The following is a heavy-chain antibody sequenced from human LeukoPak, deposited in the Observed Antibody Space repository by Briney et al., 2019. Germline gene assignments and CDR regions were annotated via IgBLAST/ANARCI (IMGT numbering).Heavy chain of an antibody. Sequence: ASVKVSCKASGYTFTNYGLSWVRQAPGQGLEWMGWISTYNDNTNYAQRFQGRVTMTTDTSTSAAYMELRSLRSDDTAVYYCARDPLYYYDSSGYLDYWGQGTLVTVSS. CDR3: ARDPLYYYDSSGYLDY. CDR1: GYTFTNYG. D-gene: IGHD3-22*01. CDR2: ISTYNDNT. J-gene: IGHJ4*02. V-gene: IGHV1-18*01.